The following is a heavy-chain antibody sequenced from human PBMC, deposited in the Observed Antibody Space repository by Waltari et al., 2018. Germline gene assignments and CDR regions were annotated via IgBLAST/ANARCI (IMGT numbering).Heavy chain of an antibody. CDR3: ATYIGASVGTAAFDV. Sequence: QLQLQESGPGLVKPSETLSLTCSVSGGSISNNRNYWGWIRQPPGQGLEWIEIVSYIGAPYASASVLGRVTIARDTSKNQRSLTLGSVTAADTAMYYCATYIGASVGTAAFDVWGQGTMVTVSS. J-gene: IGHJ3*01. D-gene: IGHD5-12*01. CDR2: VSYIGAP. CDR1: GGSISNNRNY. V-gene: IGHV4-39*01.